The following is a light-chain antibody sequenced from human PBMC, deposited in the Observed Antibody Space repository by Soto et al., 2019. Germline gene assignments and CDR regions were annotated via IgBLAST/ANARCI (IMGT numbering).Light chain of an antibody. CDR1: SSDVGNYKY. J-gene: IGLJ3*02. CDR2: EVS. Sequence: QSALTQSPSASGSPGQSVTISCTGTSSDVGNYKYVSWYQQHPGKAPKLMIYEVSKRPSGVPDRFSGSKSGNKASLTVSGLQAEDEADYYCSSYAGSNNWVFGGGTKLTVL. CDR3: SSYAGSNNWV. V-gene: IGLV2-8*01.